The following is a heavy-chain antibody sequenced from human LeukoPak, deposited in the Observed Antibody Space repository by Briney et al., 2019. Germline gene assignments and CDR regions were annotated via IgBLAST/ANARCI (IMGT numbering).Heavy chain of an antibody. CDR3: ARGTGGTLPGYFDL. D-gene: IGHD1-7*01. CDR2: MNPNSGNT. Sequence: ASVKVSCKASGYTFTSYDINWVRQATGQGLGWMRWMNPNSGNTGYAQKFQGRVTITRNTSISTAYMELSSLRSEDTAVYYCARGTGGTLPGYFDLWGRGTLVTVSS. V-gene: IGHV1-8*03. J-gene: IGHJ2*01. CDR1: GYTFTSYD.